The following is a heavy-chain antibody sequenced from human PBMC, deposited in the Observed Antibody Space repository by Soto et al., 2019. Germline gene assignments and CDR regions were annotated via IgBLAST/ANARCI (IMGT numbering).Heavy chain of an antibody. D-gene: IGHD2-8*02. CDR3: ARRQFVRVAGEYNWFDP. J-gene: IGHJ5*02. Sequence: SETLSLTCTVSGVSITSSYWSWIRQPPGKGLEWIGYIYYSGSIYYNPSLKSRVTISVDMSKNQLSLNVSSVTAADTAVYYCARRQFVRVAGEYNWFDPWGQGTLVTVSS. CDR2: IYYSGSI. V-gene: IGHV4-59*08. CDR1: GVSITSSY.